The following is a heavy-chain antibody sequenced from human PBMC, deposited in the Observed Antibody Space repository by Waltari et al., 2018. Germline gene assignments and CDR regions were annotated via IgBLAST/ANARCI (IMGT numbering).Heavy chain of an antibody. CDR3: ARLWATLRFLEWLTEVDRFDV. CDR2: INHSGDT. J-gene: IGHJ3*01. D-gene: IGHD3-3*01. CDR1: GGSFRAHY. V-gene: IGHV4-34*01. Sequence: QVQLQQWGPGLLKPSETLSLTCGIFGGSFRAHYWSWIRPSPGKGLEWIGEINHSGDTNYNPSLKSRLTISADTSKNHFSLKLTSVTAADTGVYFCARLWATLRFLEWLTEVDRFDVWGPGTMVTVSS.